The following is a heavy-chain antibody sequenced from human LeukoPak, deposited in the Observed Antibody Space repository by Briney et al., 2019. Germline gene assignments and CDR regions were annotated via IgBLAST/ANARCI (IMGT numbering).Heavy chain of an antibody. Sequence: GGSLRLSCAASGFTFNSYSMNWFRQAPGKGLEWVSSISSSSHFIYYADSVKGRFTISRDNAKNSLYLQMNSLRAEDTAVYYCAELGITMIGGVWGKGTTVTISS. J-gene: IGHJ6*04. D-gene: IGHD3-10*02. V-gene: IGHV3-21*01. CDR2: ISSSSHFI. CDR1: GFTFNSYS. CDR3: AELGITMIGGV.